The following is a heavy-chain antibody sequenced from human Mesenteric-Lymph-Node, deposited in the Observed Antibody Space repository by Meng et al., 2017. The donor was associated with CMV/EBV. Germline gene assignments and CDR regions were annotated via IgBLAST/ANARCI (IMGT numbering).Heavy chain of an antibody. CDR2: IYYSGST. CDR1: SISSSSYY. CDR3: ARVPIPIDYGGKGAFDY. V-gene: IGHV4-39*07. Sequence: SISSSSYYWGWIRQPPGKGLEWIGSIYYSGSTYYNPSLKSRVTISVDTSKNQFSLKLSSVTAADTAVYYCARVPIPIDYGGKGAFDYWGQGTLVTVSS. J-gene: IGHJ4*02. D-gene: IGHD4-23*01.